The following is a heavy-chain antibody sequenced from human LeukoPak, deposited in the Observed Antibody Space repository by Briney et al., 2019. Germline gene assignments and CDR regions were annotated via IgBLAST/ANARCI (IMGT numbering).Heavy chain of an antibody. D-gene: IGHD4-11*01. CDR2: ITGSSTYI. CDR3: ARDFTVTSTCWFDL. CDR1: GFTFSSYT. Sequence: GGSLRLSCAVSGFTFSSYTMNWVRQAPGKGLEWVSSITGSSTYIYYADSVKGRFTISRDNAKNSLYLQMNNLGAEDTAVYYCARDFTVTSTCWFDLWGQGTLVTVSS. V-gene: IGHV3-21*01. J-gene: IGHJ5*02.